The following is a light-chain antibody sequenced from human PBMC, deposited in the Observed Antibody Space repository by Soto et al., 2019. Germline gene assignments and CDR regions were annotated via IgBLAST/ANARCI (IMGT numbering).Light chain of an antibody. CDR3: QQYNNWPPIT. CDR1: QSVSSY. J-gene: IGKJ5*01. Sequence: EIVLTQSTATLSLSPGERATLSCMSSQSVSSYLAGYQQKPGQAPRLLIYDASNRATGIPARFSGSGSGTEFTLTISSLQSEDFAVYYCQQYNNWPPITFGQGTRLEIK. V-gene: IGKV3-11*01. CDR2: DAS.